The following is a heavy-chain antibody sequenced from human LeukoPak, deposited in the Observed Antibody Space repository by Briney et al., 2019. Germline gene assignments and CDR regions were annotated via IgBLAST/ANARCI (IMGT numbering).Heavy chain of an antibody. D-gene: IGHD1-26*01. CDR3: ARGGLGSWTFDS. Sequence: RGSLRLSCTAAGFIFSTYSMNWVRQAPGKGMGCVSYISSSGATIYYADSVKGRLTISRDNAMYSLYLQMNSLSAEDTAVYYCARGGLGSWTFDSWGQGTLVTVSS. V-gene: IGHV3-48*04. CDR1: GFIFSTYS. CDR2: ISSSGATI. J-gene: IGHJ4*02.